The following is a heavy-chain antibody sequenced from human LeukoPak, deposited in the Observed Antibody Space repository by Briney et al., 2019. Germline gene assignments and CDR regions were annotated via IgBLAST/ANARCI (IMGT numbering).Heavy chain of an antibody. J-gene: IGHJ4*02. D-gene: IGHD5-12*01. Sequence: PSETLSLTCTVSGGSISSYYWSWIRQPPGKGLEWIGYIYYSGSTNHNPSLKSRVTISVDTSKNQFSLKLSSVTAADTAVYYCARVTGYDWESSYDYWGQGTLVTVTS. CDR1: GGSISSYY. CDR2: IYYSGST. V-gene: IGHV4-59*01. CDR3: ARVTGYDWESSYDY.